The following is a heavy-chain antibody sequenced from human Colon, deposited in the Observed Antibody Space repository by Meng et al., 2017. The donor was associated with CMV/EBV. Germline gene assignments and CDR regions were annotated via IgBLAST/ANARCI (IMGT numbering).Heavy chain of an antibody. CDR3: TKGRQYSDFWSGQEY. CDR2: LSGSGANT. Sequence: SGFSFSDFVMSWIRQAPGKGLEWVSSLSGSGANTFYADSVKGRFTISRENSKNTLYLQMHNLRAEDTAIYYCTKGRQYSDFWSGQEYWGQGTLVTVSS. J-gene: IGHJ4*02. D-gene: IGHD3-3*01. V-gene: IGHV3-23*01. CDR1: GFSFSDFV.